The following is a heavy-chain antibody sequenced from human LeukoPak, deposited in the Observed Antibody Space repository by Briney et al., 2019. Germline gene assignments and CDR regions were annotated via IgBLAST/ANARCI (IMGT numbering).Heavy chain of an antibody. CDR1: GYTFTNYW. CDR3: ARVPTPLSNPYYFDH. J-gene: IGHJ4*02. D-gene: IGHD2-15*01. V-gene: IGHV5-51*01. CDR2: IYPGDSDS. Sequence: GESLKISCKGSGYTFTNYWIGWVRQMPGKGLEWMGIIYPGDSDSRYNPSFQGQVTISADRSISTVYLQWSSLKASDTAMYYCARVPTPLSNPYYFDHWGQGTLVTVSS.